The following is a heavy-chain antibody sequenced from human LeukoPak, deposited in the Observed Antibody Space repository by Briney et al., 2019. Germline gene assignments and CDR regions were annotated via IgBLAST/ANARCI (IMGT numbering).Heavy chain of an antibody. J-gene: IGHJ3*02. CDR3: ARGPNTSGNYRAFDI. CDR1: GGSISSYY. V-gene: IGHV4-59*12. CDR2: IYYSGST. Sequence: SETLSLTCTASGGSISSYYWSWIRQPPGKGLEWIGYIYYSGSTNYNPSLKSRVTISVDTSKNQFSLKLSSVAAADTAIYYCARGPNTSGNYRAFDIWGQGTMVIVSS. D-gene: IGHD4-23*01.